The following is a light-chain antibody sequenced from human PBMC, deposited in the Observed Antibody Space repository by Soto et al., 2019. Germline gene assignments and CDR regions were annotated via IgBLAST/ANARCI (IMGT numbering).Light chain of an antibody. CDR1: QSIITW. J-gene: IGKJ4*01. V-gene: IGKV1-5*01. Sequence: DIQMTQSPSTLPASVGDRVTITCRASQSIITWLAWFQQGPGKAPKILISDASSLKSGVPSRFSGSGSGTEFTLTISSLQPDDFATYYCQQYHIYPLTFGGGTKVEI. CDR2: DAS. CDR3: QQYHIYPLT.